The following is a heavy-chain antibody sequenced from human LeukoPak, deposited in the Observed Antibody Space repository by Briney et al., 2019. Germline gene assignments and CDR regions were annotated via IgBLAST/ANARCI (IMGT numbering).Heavy chain of an antibody. CDR1: GFTFSVFW. CDR3: ARDMWGTSDY. D-gene: IGHD1-14*01. CDR2: ISPDGSTT. Sequence: GGSLRLSCAASGFTFSVFWMHWVRQAPGTGPVWVSRISPDGSTTSYADSVKGRFTISRDNAKNTLYLQISNLRAEDTAVYYCARDMWGTSDYWGQGTLVTVSS. V-gene: IGHV3-74*01. J-gene: IGHJ4*02.